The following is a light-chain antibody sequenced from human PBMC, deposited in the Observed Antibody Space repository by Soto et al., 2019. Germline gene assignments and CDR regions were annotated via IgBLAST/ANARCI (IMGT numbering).Light chain of an antibody. CDR2: AAS. Sequence: DIQMTQSPFSLSASVGDRVTITCRASQNISSYLNWYQQKPGKAPNLLIYAASSLQSGVPSRFSGSASGTDFTLTISSLHPEDFATYYCQQSYSTPFTFGQGTKVDIK. J-gene: IGKJ2*01. CDR3: QQSYSTPFT. CDR1: QNISSY. V-gene: IGKV1-39*01.